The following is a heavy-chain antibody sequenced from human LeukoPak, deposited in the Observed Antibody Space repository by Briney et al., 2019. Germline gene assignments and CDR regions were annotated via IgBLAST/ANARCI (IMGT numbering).Heavy chain of an antibody. J-gene: IGHJ4*02. V-gene: IGHV1-18*01. D-gene: IGHD4-17*01. CDR2: IGAYNDNT. Sequence: PGGSLRLSCAASGFTFSSYWMSWVRQAPGQGGEWMGWIGAYNDNTNYPQKFQGRVTLTTDTSTSTAYMELRSLTSDDTALYYCARAGAAVTMFFDFWGQGTLVTVSS. CDR1: GFTFSSYW. CDR3: ARAGAAVTMFFDF.